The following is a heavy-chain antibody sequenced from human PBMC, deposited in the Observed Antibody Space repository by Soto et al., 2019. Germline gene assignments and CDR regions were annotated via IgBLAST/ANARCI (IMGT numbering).Heavy chain of an antibody. J-gene: IGHJ6*02. D-gene: IGHD1-20*01. Sequence: GLIRHCYRASWVTCVGHGVSWVLKAPGKGLEWVSAISGSGGSTYYADSVKGRFTISRDNSKNTLYLQMNSLRAEDTAVYYCAKDNWNYDSYYGLDVWGQGTTVTVS. CDR1: WVTCVGHG. CDR2: ISGSGGST. CDR3: AKDNWNYDSYYGLDV. V-gene: IGHV3-23*01.